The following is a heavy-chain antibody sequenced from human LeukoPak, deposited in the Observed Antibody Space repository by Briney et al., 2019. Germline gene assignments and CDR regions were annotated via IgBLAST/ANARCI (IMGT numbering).Heavy chain of an antibody. V-gene: IGHV3-30*03. CDR3: VRQAQEDY. CDR2: ISWDGRDN. J-gene: IGHJ4*02. Sequence: SGGSLRLSCVASGFDFNTFGMHWVRQAPDTGLEWVAVISWDGRDNYYADSVKGRFTISRDNSKNTLYLQMDSLRSEDTGVYYCVRQAQEDYWGQGTLVTVSS. CDR1: GFDFNTFG.